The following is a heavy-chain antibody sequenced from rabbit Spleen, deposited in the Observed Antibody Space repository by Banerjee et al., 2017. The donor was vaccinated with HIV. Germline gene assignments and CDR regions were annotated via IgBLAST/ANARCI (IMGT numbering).Heavy chain of an antibody. CDR1: GFSFSSGYY. J-gene: IGHJ4*01. V-gene: IGHV1S40*01. Sequence: QQLVESGGGLVKPGASLTLTCKASGFSFSSGYYMSWVRQAPGKGLEWIGCIGTGSGTTYYASWAKGRFTISKISSTTVTLQMTSLTAADTATYFCARGGNIFGGDDSGDSNLWGPGTLVTVS. D-gene: IGHD2-1*01. CDR2: IGTGSGTT. CDR3: ARGGNIFGGDDSGDSNL.